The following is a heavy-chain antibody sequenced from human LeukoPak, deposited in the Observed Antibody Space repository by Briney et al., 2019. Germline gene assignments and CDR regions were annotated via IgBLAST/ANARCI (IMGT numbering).Heavy chain of an antibody. V-gene: IGHV1-24*01. CDR1: GYTLTELS. CDR3: ATNRPPSYYYDSSGYYGLVY. CDR2: FDPEDGET. Sequence: ASVKVSCKVSGYTLTELSMHWVRQAPGKGLEWMGGFDPEDGETIYAQKFQGRVTMTEDTSTDTAYMELSSLRSEDTAVYYCATNRPPSYYYDSSGYYGLVYWGQGTLVTVSS. D-gene: IGHD3-22*01. J-gene: IGHJ4*02.